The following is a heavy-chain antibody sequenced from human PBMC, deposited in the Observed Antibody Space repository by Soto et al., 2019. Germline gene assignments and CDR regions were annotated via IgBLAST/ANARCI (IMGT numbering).Heavy chain of an antibody. CDR2: IYYSGST. D-gene: IGHD2-15*01. CDR1: GGSISSYY. V-gene: IGHV4-59*01. Sequence: PSETLSLTCTVSGGSISSYYWSWIRQPPGKGLEWIGYIYYSGSTNYNPSLKSRVTISVDTSKNTLFLQMDSLRGEDTAVYYCARGPFCGGGSCHPPFGLDVWGQGTTVTVSS. J-gene: IGHJ6*02. CDR3: ARGPFCGGGSCHPPFGLDV.